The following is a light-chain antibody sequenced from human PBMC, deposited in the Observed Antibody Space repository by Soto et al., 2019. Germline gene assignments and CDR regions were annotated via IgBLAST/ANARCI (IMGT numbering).Light chain of an antibody. CDR1: SSNIGTDYD. V-gene: IGLV1-40*01. Sequence: QSVLTQPPSVSGAPGQRVTISCTGSSSNIGTDYDVHWYRHLPGTAPKLLIYGNTNRPSGVPDRFSGSKSGTSASLAITGLQAEDEADYYCHSYDTTLSGSVFGGGTKLTVL. CDR2: GNT. J-gene: IGLJ3*02. CDR3: HSYDTTLSGSV.